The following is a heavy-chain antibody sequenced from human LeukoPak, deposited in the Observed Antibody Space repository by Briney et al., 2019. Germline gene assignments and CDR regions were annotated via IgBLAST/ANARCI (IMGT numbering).Heavy chain of an antibody. CDR2: IYYSGST. V-gene: IGHV4-39*07. CDR1: GGSISSSSYY. CDR3: ARLFMITGDGLAQKYYFDY. Sequence: PSETLSLTCTVSGGSISSSSYYWGWIRQPPGKGLEWIGSIYYSGSTYYNPSLKSRVTMSVDTSKNQFSLKLSSVTAADTAVYYCARLFMITGDGLAQKYYFDYWGQGTLVTVSS. D-gene: IGHD3-16*01. J-gene: IGHJ4*02.